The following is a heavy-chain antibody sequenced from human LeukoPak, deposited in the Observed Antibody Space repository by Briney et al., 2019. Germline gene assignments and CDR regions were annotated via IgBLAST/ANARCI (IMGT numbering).Heavy chain of an antibody. CDR3: AKDWQRSRYSGYNLGDC. V-gene: IGHV3-23*01. D-gene: IGHD5-12*01. J-gene: IGHJ4*02. CDR1: GFTLSTYA. Sequence: PGGSLRLSCAASGFTLSTYAMNWVRQAPGKGLEWVSAITATGGNTYYADSVKGRFTISRDTSKNTLYLQMNSLRAEDTALYYCAKDWQRSRYSGYNLGDCWGQGTLVTVSS. CDR2: ITATGGNT.